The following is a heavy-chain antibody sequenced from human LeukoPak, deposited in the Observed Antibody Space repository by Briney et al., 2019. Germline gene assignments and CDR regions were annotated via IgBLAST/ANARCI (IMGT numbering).Heavy chain of an antibody. J-gene: IGHJ3*02. CDR2: ISYDGSNK. CDR1: GFTFSSYA. CDR3: ARERTTTVTTRSPFDAFDI. D-gene: IGHD4-17*01. Sequence: GGSLRLSCAASGFTFSSYAMHWVRQAPGKGLEWVAVISYDGSNKYYADSVKGRFTISRDNSKNALYLQMNSLRAEDTAVYYCARERTTTVTTRSPFDAFDIWGQGTMVTVSS. V-gene: IGHV3-30*04.